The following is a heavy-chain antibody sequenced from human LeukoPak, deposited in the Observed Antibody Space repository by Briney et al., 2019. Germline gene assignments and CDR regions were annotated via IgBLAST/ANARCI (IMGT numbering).Heavy chain of an antibody. J-gene: IGHJ6*02. CDR2: INTNTGNP. CDR1: GYTFTSYA. D-gene: IGHD2-2*03. V-gene: IGHV7-4-1*02. CDR3: AGPSGYRSSTSCKRNYYYGMDV. Sequence: EASVKVSCKASGYTFTSYAMNWVRQAPGQGLEWMGWINTNTGNPTYAQGFTGRFVFSLDTSVSTAYLQISSLKAEDTAVYYCAGPSGYRSSTSCKRNYYYGMDVWGQGTTVTVSS.